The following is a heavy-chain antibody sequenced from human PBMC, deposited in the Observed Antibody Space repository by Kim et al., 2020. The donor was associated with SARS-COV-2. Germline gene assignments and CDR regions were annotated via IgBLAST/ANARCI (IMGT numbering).Heavy chain of an antibody. CDR2: IKQDGSEK. Sequence: GGSLRLSCAASGFTFNMYWMTWVRQAPGKGLECVASIKQDGSEKYNLESVKGRFTISRDNAKNSVYLQMNSLRAEDTAVYYCARVGYCSGDGCQGRDWFDRWGQGTLVTVSS. D-gene: IGHD2-15*01. V-gene: IGHV3-7*01. J-gene: IGHJ5*02. CDR1: GFTFNMYW. CDR3: ARVGYCSGDGCQGRDWFDR.